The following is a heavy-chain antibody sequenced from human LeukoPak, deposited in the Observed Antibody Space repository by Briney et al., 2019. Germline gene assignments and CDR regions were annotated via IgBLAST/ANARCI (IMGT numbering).Heavy chain of an antibody. J-gene: IGHJ4*02. CDR3: AKSLKSVVVFSPLAL. CDR1: GVTFHSYA. V-gene: IGHV3-23*01. D-gene: IGHD3-22*01. Sequence: GGSLRLSCVPSGVTFHSYAMTWVREAPGKGLQWVSSIIGGGRGTQPADSVKGRFTISRENSNNTLYLHMNSLRPEHTAIYFCAKSLKSVVVFSPLALWGQGALVTVSS. CDR2: IIGGGRGT.